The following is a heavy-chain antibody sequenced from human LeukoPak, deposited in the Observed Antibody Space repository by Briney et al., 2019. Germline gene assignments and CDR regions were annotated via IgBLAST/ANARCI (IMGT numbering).Heavy chain of an antibody. V-gene: IGHV4-30-4*08. CDR3: ARHGDDFWSGDGFDP. Sequence: SETLSLTCTVSGGSISSGDYYWSWIRQPPGKGLEWIGYIYYSGSTYYNPSLKRRVTISVDTSKNQFSLKLSSVTVADTAVYYCARHGDDFWSGDGFDPWGQGTLVTVSS. D-gene: IGHD3-3*01. CDR2: IYYSGST. CDR1: GGSISSGDYY. J-gene: IGHJ5*02.